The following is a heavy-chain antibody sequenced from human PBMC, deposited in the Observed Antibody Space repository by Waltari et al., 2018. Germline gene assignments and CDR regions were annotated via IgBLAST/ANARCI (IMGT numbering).Heavy chain of an antibody. CDR1: GLSFGYYW. D-gene: IGHD6-19*01. Sequence: EVQMVESGGGLVKPGGSLRLSCGASGLSFGYYWSRWVRQGRGKGMEWVSRINPDGSSISHADSVRGRFTITRDNAKNTLYLQMNSLRVDDTAVYYCTRATAVSFDYWGLGTLVTVSS. V-gene: IGHV3-74*01. CDR3: TRATAVSFDY. CDR2: INPDGSSI. J-gene: IGHJ4*02.